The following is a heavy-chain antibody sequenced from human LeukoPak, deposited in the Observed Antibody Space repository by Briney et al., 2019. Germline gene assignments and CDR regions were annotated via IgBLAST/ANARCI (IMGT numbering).Heavy chain of an antibody. Sequence: ASVKVSCEASGYSLTSYGISWVRQAPGQGLEWMGWISAYNGNTNYAQKFQGRVTMTTDTSTSTAYMELRSLRSDDTAVYYCARDHRLGVMVAYGMDVWGQGTTVTVSS. CDR3: ARDHRLGVMVAYGMDV. CDR1: GYSLTSYG. V-gene: IGHV1-18*01. J-gene: IGHJ6*02. D-gene: IGHD2-15*01. CDR2: ISAYNGNT.